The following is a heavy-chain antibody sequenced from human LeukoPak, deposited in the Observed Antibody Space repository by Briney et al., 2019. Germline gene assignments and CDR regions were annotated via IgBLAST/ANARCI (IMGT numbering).Heavy chain of an antibody. CDR1: GITFSNAW. D-gene: IGHD6-19*01. V-gene: IGHV3-15*01. CDR3: TTYGCGSCPV. J-gene: IGHJ4*02. Sequence: GGSLRLSCAASGITFSNAWMTWVRQAPGKGLEWVGRIYRGTNGETTDYGAPVKGRFTMSRDYSTNTLYLQMNSLKTEDTAVYHCTTYGCGSCPVWGQRTLVAVSS. CDR2: IYRGTNGETT.